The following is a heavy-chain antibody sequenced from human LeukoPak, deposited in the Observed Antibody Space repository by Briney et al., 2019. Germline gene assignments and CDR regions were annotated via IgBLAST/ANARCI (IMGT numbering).Heavy chain of an antibody. CDR2: IYYSGST. J-gene: IGHJ6*03. V-gene: IGHV4-59*12. Sequence: SETLSLTCTVFGGSIISYYWSWIRQPPGKGLEWIGYIYYSGSTNYNPSLKSRVTILVDTSNNQFSLRLTSVTAADTAVYYCARDQDGTVTTGYYYYYMDVWGKGTTVTVSS. D-gene: IGHD4-17*01. CDR1: GGSIISYY. CDR3: ARDQDGTVTTGYYYYYMDV.